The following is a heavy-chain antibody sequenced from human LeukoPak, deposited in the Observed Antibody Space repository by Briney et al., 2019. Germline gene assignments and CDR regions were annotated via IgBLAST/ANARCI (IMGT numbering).Heavy chain of an antibody. D-gene: IGHD1-26*01. CDR3: ARGRGGYYSMDV. Sequence: PSETLSLTCTVSGGSISSYYWSWIRQPPGKGLEWIGYIYYSGSTNYNPSLKSRVTISVDTSKNQFSLKLSSVTAAYTAGYFWARGRGGYYSMDVGGKGPRFTVP. CDR2: IYYSGST. J-gene: IGHJ6*03. V-gene: IGHV4-59*01. CDR1: GGSISSYY.